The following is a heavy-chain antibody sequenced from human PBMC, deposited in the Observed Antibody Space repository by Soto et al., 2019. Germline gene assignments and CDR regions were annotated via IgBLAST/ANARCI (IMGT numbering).Heavy chain of an antibody. D-gene: IGHD1-1*01. V-gene: IGHV4-59*01. CDR1: GGSISSYY. CDR3: ARARELEPGYYYYGMDV. CDR2: IYYSGST. J-gene: IGHJ6*02. Sequence: SETLSLTCTVSGGSISSYYWSWIRQPPGKGLEWIGYIYYSGSTNYNPSLKSRVTISVDTSKNQFSLKLSSVTAADTAVYYCARARELEPGYYYYGMDVWGQGTTVTVSS.